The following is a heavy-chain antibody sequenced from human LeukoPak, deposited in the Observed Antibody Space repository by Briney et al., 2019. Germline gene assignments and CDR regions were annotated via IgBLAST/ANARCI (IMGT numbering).Heavy chain of an antibody. Sequence: GASVKVSCKASGYTFTSYGISWVRQAPGQGLEWMGWISAYNGNTNYAQKLQGRVTMTTDTSTSTAYMELRSLRSDDTAVYYCARHAPPQYRYSGSYHFDYWGQGTLVTVSS. CDR3: ARHAPPQYRYSGSYHFDY. CDR1: GYTFTSYG. CDR2: ISAYNGNT. V-gene: IGHV1-18*01. J-gene: IGHJ4*02. D-gene: IGHD1-26*01.